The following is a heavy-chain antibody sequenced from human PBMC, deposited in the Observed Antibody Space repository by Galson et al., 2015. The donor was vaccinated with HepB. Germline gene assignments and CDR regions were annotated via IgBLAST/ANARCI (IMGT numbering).Heavy chain of an antibody. D-gene: IGHD6-13*01. V-gene: IGHV4-59*01. CDR3: ARGVAALQYNWFDP. CDR1: GGSISSYY. Sequence: LSLTCTVSGGSISSYYWSWIRQPPGKGLEWIGYIYYSGSTNYNPSLKSRVTISVDTSKNQFSLKLSSVTAADTAVYYCARGVAALQYNWFDPWGQGTLVTVSS. CDR2: IYYSGST. J-gene: IGHJ5*02.